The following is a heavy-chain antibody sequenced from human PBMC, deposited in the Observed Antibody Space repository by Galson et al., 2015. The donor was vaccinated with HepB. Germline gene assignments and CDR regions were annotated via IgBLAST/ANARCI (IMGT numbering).Heavy chain of an antibody. CDR1: GYSFTSYW. J-gene: IGHJ3*02. V-gene: IGHV5-51*01. Sequence: QSGAEVKKPGESLKISCKGSGYSFTSYWIGWVRQMPGKGLEWMGIIYPGDSDTRYSPSFQGQVTISADKSISTAYLQWNSLKASDTAMYYCATDSYYYDSSGYYAPDAFDIWAKGQWSPSLQ. CDR3: ATDSYYYDSSGYYAPDAFDI. CDR2: IYPGDSDT. D-gene: IGHD3-22*01.